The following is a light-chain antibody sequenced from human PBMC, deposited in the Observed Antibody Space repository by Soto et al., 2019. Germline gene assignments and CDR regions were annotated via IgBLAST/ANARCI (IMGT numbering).Light chain of an antibody. CDR1: SSDLGNHNL. CDR2: EVS. J-gene: IGLJ2*01. Sequence: QSALTQPASVSGSPGQSITISCTGTSSDLGNHNLVSWYQQYPGKAPKLMIYEVSKRPSGVPDRFSGSKSGNTASLTVSGLQVEDEADYYCSSFEASNNLLFGGGTKVTVL. CDR3: SSFEASNNLL. V-gene: IGLV2-8*01.